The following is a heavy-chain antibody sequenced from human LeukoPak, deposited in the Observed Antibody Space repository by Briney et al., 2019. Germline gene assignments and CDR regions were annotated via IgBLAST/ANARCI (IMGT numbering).Heavy chain of an antibody. D-gene: IGHD1-26*01. V-gene: IGHV1-2*02. CDR2: INPNSGGT. CDR3: ARERGSYSPVDY. CDR1: GYTFTGQY. Sequence: ASVKVSCKASGYTFTGQYMHWVRQAPGQGLEWMGWINPNSGGTNYAQKFQGRVTMTRDTSISTAYMELSRLRSDDTAVYYCARERGSYSPVDYWGQGTLVTVSS. J-gene: IGHJ4*02.